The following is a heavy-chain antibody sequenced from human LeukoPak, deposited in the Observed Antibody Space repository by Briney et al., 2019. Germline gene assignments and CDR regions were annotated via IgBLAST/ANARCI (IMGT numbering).Heavy chain of an antibody. J-gene: IGHJ6*03. CDR2: IWHDGSKT. CDR1: GFTFSGYG. CDR3: AKTYYSSSARVIDV. D-gene: IGHD3-10*01. Sequence: GRSLRLSCAASGFTFSGYGMHWVRQAPGKGLEWVAVIWHDGSKTYYVDSVKGRFTISRDDSKNTVYLQMNSLRAEDTAVYYCAKTYYSSSARVIDVWGKGTTVTVSS. V-gene: IGHV3-33*06.